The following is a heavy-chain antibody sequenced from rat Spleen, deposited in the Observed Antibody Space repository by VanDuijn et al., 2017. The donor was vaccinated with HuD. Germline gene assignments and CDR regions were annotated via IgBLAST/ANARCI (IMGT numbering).Heavy chain of an antibody. D-gene: IGHD1-11*01. CDR3: TRGIRRVYWYFDF. Sequence: EVQLQESGPGLVKPSQSLSLTCSVTGYSITSNYWGWIRKFPGNKMEWMGYISYSGSTSYHPSLKSRISITRDTSKNQFFLQLNSVTPEDTATYYCTRGIRRVYWYFDFWGPGTMVTVSS. J-gene: IGHJ1*01. V-gene: IGHV3-1*01. CDR2: ISYSGST. CDR1: GYSITSNY.